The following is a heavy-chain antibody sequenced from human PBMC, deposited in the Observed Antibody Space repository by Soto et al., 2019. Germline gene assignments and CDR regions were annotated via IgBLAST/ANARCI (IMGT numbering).Heavy chain of an antibody. CDR2: INHSGST. CDR1: GGSFSGYY. J-gene: IGHJ3*02. CDR3: ARGLDIVLMVYASCACDI. V-gene: IGHV4-34*01. Sequence: QVQLQQWGAGLLKPSETLSLTCAVYGGSFSGYYWSWIRQPPGKGLEWIGEINHSGSTNYNPSLKSRVTISVDTSKNQFSLKLSSVTAADTAVYYCARGLDIVLMVYASCACDIWGQGTMVTVSS. D-gene: IGHD2-8*01.